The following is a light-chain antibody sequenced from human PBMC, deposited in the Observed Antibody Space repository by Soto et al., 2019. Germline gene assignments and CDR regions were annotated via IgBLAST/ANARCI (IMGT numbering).Light chain of an antibody. Sequence: EIVLTQSPGTLSLSPGARAPLSCRASQSVSRTFLAWYQQKPGQAPRLLIYGASSRATGIPDRFSGSGSGTDFTLTISRLEPEDFAIYYCHQYGSSPSTFGQGTKVDIK. CDR1: QSVSRTF. CDR3: HQYGSSPST. V-gene: IGKV3-20*01. J-gene: IGKJ1*01. CDR2: GAS.